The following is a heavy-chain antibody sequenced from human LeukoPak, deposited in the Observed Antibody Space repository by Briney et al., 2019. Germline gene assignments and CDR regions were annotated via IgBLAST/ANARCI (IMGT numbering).Heavy chain of an antibody. J-gene: IGHJ4*02. CDR3: ARHPRGYYYGSGSYSLGPDY. V-gene: IGHV4-59*08. CDR2: IYYSGST. CDR1: GGSISSYY. D-gene: IGHD3-10*01. Sequence: SETLSLTCTVSGGSISSYYWSWIRQPPGKGLEWIGYIYYSGSTNYNPSLKSRVTISVDTSKNQFSLKLSSVTAADTAVYYCARHPRGYYYGSGSYSLGPDYWGQGTLVTVSS.